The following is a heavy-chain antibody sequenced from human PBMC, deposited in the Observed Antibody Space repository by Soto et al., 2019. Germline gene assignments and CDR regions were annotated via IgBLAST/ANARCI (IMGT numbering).Heavy chain of an antibody. D-gene: IGHD6-13*01. V-gene: IGHV3-33*01. CDR1: GFTFSSYG. CDR2: IWYDGSNK. CDR3: ARSNEQQLVQAVEYFQH. J-gene: IGHJ1*01. Sequence: GGSLRLSCAASGFTFSSYGMHWVRQAPGKGLEWVAVIWYDGSNKYYADSVKGRFTISRDNSKNTLYLQMNSLRAEDTAVYYCARSNEQQLVQAVEYFQHWGQGTLVTVSS.